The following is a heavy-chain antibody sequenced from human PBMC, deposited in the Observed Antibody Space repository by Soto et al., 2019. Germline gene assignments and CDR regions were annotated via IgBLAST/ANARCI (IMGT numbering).Heavy chain of an antibody. J-gene: IGHJ5*02. CDR1: GFTFDDYA. V-gene: IGHV3-9*01. D-gene: IGHD1-7*01. Sequence: GGSLRLSCAASGFTFDDYAMHWVRQAPGKGLEWVSGISWNSGSIGYADSVKGRFTISRDNAKNSLYLQMNSLRAEDTALYYCAKDIRRRTGTTRFDPWGQGTLVTVSS. CDR2: ISWNSGSI. CDR3: AKDIRRRTGTTRFDP.